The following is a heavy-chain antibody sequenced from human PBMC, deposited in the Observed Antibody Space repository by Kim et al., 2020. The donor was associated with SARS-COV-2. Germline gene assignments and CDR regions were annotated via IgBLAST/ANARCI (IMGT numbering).Heavy chain of an antibody. D-gene: IGHD3-10*01. CDR1: GGSISSGGYY. J-gene: IGHJ4*02. CDR3: AGQDYYGSGSHDY. V-gene: IGHV4-31*03. Sequence: SETLSLTCTVSGGSISSGGYYWIWIRHHPGKGLEWIGYIYYSGSTYYNPSFKSRVTISVDTSKNQFSLKLTSVTAADTAEYYCAGQDYYGSGSHDYWGQGTLVNVSS. CDR2: IYYSGST.